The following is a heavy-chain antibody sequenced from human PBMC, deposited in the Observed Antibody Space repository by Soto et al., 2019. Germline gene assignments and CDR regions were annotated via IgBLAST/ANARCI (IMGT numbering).Heavy chain of an antibody. Sequence: GESLKISCKGSGYSFTSYWIGWVRQMPGKGLEWMGIIYPGDSDTRYSPSFQGQVTISADKSISTAYLQWSSLKASDTAMYYCARQIRYCSSTSCQNWFDPWGQGTLVTVSS. CDR1: GYSFTSYW. CDR3: ARQIRYCSSTSCQNWFDP. CDR2: IYPGDSDT. J-gene: IGHJ5*02. D-gene: IGHD2-2*01. V-gene: IGHV5-51*01.